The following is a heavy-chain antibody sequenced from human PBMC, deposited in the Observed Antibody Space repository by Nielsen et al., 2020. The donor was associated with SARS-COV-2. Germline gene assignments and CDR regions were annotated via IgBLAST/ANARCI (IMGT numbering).Heavy chain of an antibody. CDR1: GFTFSRFA. CDR3: ARVDCMSPSCHFFGYTGWFDP. Sequence: GESLKISCAVSGFTFSRFAMSWVRQAPGKGLEWVSAVSGSGGDTYYADSVKGRFTISRDNSKNMLYLQMNSLRAEDTAVYYCARVDCMSPSCHFFGYTGWFDPWGQGTLVTVSS. J-gene: IGHJ5*02. V-gene: IGHV3-23*01. CDR2: VSGSGGDT. D-gene: IGHD2-2*01.